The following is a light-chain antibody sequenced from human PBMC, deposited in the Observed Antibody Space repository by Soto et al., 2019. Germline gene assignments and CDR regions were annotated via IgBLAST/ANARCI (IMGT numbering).Light chain of an antibody. J-gene: IGKJ1*01. CDR1: QSVSSSY. CDR2: GAS. CDR3: QQYGSSQA. Sequence: EIVLTQSPGTLSLSPGERATLSCRASQSVSSSYLAWYQQKPGQAPRLLIYGASSRATGIPDRFGGSGSGTDFPLTISRLEPEDFAVYYCQQYGSSQAFGQGTKVEIK. V-gene: IGKV3-20*01.